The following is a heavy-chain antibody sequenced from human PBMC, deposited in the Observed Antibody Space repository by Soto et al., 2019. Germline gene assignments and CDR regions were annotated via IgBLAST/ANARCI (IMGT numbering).Heavy chain of an antibody. D-gene: IGHD3-22*01. CDR2: ISSDGNHQ. CDR3: SRGTYYPQSSALHADY. Sequence: PGRSLRLSCATSGSMFNDYAMYWARQAPGQGLEWVAMISSDGNHQFYVDNVRGRFTVSRDNSKNTLNLQMNSLRPEDTAVYYCSRGTYYPQSSALHADYWGAGTVVTVSS. CDR1: GSMFNDYA. V-gene: IGHV3-30*03. J-gene: IGHJ4*02.